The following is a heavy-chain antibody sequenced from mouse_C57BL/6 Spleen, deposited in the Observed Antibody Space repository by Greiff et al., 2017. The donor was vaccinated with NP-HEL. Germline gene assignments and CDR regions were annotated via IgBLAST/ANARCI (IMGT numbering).Heavy chain of an antibody. J-gene: IGHJ2*01. V-gene: IGHV1-80*01. CDR2: IYPGDGDT. CDR1: GYAFSSYW. D-gene: IGHD1-1*01. Sequence: VQLQQSGAELVKPGASVKISCKASGYAFSSYWMNWVKQRPGKGLEWIGQIYPGDGDTNYNGKFKGKATLTADKSSSTAYMQLSSLTSEDSAVYFCARGIGIYYGSSCFDYWGQGTTLTVSS. CDR3: ARGIGIYYGSSCFDY.